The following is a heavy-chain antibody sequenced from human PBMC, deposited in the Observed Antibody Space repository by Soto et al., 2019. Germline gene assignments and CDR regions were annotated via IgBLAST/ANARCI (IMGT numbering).Heavy chain of an antibody. CDR2: IRGSGGST. D-gene: IGHD3-10*01. CDR1: GFTFSSYA. J-gene: IGHJ4*02. CDR3: AKDSTPQPYIIPGIFDY. Sequence: EVQLLESGGGLVQPGGSLRLSCAASGFTFSSYAMSWVRQAPGKGLEWVSAIRGSGGSTYYADSLKGRFTISRDNSKNTLYLQMNSLRAEDTAVYYCAKDSTPQPYIIPGIFDYWGQGTLVTVSS. V-gene: IGHV3-23*01.